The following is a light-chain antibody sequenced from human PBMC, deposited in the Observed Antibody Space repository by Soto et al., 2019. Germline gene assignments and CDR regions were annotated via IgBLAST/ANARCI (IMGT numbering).Light chain of an antibody. V-gene: IGLV1-51*01. J-gene: IGLJ2*01. CDR1: SSNIGNNY. CDR3: GTWDSSLSDVV. Sequence: QSVSTQPPSVSAAPGQMVTISCSGSSSNIGNNYVSWYQQLPGTAPKLLIYDNNKRPSGIPDRFSGSKSGTSATLGITGLQTGDEADYYCGTWDSSLSDVVFGGGTKVTVL. CDR2: DNN.